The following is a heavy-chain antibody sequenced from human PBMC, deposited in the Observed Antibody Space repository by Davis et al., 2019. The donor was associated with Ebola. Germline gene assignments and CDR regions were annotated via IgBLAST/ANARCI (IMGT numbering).Heavy chain of an antibody. CDR1: GYTFTTYW. D-gene: IGHD2-2*01. V-gene: IGHV5-10-1*01. CDR3: ATGGGYCSSTSCYRI. Sequence: GESLKISCKASGYTFTTYWIGWVRQMPGKGLEWMGRIDPSDSYTNYNPSFEGHVSMSADKSISTVYLQWSSLKASDTAIYYCATGGGYCSSTSCYRIWGQGTLVTVSS. CDR2: IDPSDSYT. J-gene: IGHJ4*02.